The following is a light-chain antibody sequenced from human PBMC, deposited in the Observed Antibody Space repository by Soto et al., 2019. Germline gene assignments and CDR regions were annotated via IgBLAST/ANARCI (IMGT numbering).Light chain of an antibody. CDR2: RNN. Sequence: QSVLTQPPSASGTPGQRVTISCSGSSSNIGSNYVYWYKQLPGTTSKLLIYRNNQRPSGGLVRVSVSPSGTSASLAISGLRSEDAGEYYCAEWDESMSCLVFGGGTKVTVL. V-gene: IGLV1-47*01. CDR1: SSNIGSNY. J-gene: IGLJ7*01. CDR3: AEWDESMSCLV.